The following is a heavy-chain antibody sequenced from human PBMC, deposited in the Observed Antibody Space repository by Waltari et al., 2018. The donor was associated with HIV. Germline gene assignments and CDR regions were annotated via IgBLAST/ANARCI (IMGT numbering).Heavy chain of an antibody. D-gene: IGHD2-15*01. J-gene: IGHJ4*02. Sequence: QVQLQESGPGLVKPSETLSLTCAVSGYSISSGYYWGWIRPPPGTGLEWIGSIYPSGSTYYNPSLKSRVTISVDTSKNQFSLKLSSVTAADTAVYYCARQIQCSGGSCHDAYFDYWGQGTLVTVSS. CDR2: IYPSGST. CDR1: GYSISSGYY. CDR3: ARQIQCSGGSCHDAYFDY. V-gene: IGHV4-38-2*01.